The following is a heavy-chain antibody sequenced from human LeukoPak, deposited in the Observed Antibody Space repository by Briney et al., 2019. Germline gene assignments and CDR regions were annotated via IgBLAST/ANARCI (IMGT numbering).Heavy chain of an antibody. D-gene: IGHD2-2*01. V-gene: IGHV3-33*01. CDR3: ARARSSTSCYSHGFDY. J-gene: IGHJ4*02. CDR1: GFTFSSYG. Sequence: GRSLRLSCAASGFTFSSYGMHWVRQAPGKGLEWVAVIWYDGSNKYYADSVKGRFTISRDNSKNTLYLQMNSLRAEDTAVYYCARARSSTSCYSHGFDYWGQGTLVTVSS. CDR2: IWYDGSNK.